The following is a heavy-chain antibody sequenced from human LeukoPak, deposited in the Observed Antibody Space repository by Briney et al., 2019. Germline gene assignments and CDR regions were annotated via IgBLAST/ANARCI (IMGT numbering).Heavy chain of an antibody. Sequence: PSETLSLTCAVSGYSISSGYYWGWIRQPPGKGLEWIGSIYHSGSTYYNPSLKSRVTISVDTSKNQFSLKLSSVTAADTAVYYCARARFEGSCSGGSCYSGPDYWGQGTLVTVSS. CDR2: IYHSGST. D-gene: IGHD2-15*01. J-gene: IGHJ4*02. CDR1: GYSISSGYY. V-gene: IGHV4-38-2*01. CDR3: ARARFEGSCSGGSCYSGPDY.